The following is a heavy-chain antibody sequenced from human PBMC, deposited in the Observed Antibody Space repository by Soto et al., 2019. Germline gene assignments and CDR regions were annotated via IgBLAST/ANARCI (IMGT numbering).Heavy chain of an antibody. CDR2: ISNSGSGT. CDR1: GFTFSSYA. Sequence: GGSLRLSCAASGFTFSSYAMSWVRQAPGKGLEWVSAISNSGSGTYYADSVKGRFTISRDNAKNTLYLQMNSLRAEDTAVYYCARGRGSSGYIYWGQGTLVTVSS. J-gene: IGHJ4*02. CDR3: ARGRGSSGYIY. V-gene: IGHV3-23*01. D-gene: IGHD3-22*01.